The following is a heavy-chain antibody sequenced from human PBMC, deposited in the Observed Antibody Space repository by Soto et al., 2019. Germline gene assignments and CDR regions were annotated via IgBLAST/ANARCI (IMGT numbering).Heavy chain of an antibody. V-gene: IGHV5-10-1*01. CDR3: ARWYGSGSDL. CDR1: GDRFTSYW. D-gene: IGHD3-10*01. J-gene: IGHJ4*02. CDR2: IDPSDSYT. Sequence: GESLKISCKGSGDRFTSYWISWVRQMPGKGLEWMGRIDPSDSYTNYSPSFQGHVTISADKSISTAYLQWSSLKASDTAMYYCARWYGSGSDLWGQGTLVTVSS.